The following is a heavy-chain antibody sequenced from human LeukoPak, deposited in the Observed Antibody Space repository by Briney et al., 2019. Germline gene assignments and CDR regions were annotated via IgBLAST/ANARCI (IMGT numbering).Heavy chain of an antibody. Sequence: ASVKVSCKASGGTFSSYAISWVRQATGQGLEWMGWMNPNSGNTGYAQEFQGRVTMTRNTSISTAYMELSSLRSEDTAVYYCARANRGRRITMVRGDSWWFDPWGQGTLVTVSS. CDR2: MNPNSGNT. D-gene: IGHD3-10*01. V-gene: IGHV1-8*02. J-gene: IGHJ5*02. CDR3: ARANRGRRITMVRGDSWWFDP. CDR1: GGTFSSYA.